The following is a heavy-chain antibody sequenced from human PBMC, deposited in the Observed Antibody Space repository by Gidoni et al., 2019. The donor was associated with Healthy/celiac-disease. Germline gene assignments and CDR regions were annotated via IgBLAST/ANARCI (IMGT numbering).Heavy chain of an antibody. Sequence: QLQLQESGPGLVKPSETLSLTCTVSGGSISSSSYYWGWIRQPPGKGLEWIGSIYYSGSTYYNPSLKSRVTISVDTSKNQFSPKLSSVTAADTAVYYCARCTRLELLSGWFDPWGQGTLVTVSS. CDR1: GGSISSSSYY. CDR2: IYYSGST. CDR3: ARCTRLELLSGWFDP. V-gene: IGHV4-39*01. D-gene: IGHD1-7*01. J-gene: IGHJ5*02.